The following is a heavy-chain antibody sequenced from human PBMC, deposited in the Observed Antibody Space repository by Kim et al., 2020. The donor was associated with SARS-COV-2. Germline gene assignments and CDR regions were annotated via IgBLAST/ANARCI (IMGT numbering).Heavy chain of an antibody. CDR2: IYSGGSST. CDR1: GFTFSSYA. J-gene: IGHJ4*02. V-gene: IGHV3-23*03. Sequence: GGSLRLSCAASGFTFSSYAMSWVRQAPGKGLEWVSVIYSGGSSTYYADSVKGRFTISRDNSKNTLYLQMNSLRAEDTAVYYCAKSDLLLWFGVGSFDYWGQGTLVTVSS. D-gene: IGHD3-10*01. CDR3: AKSDLLLWFGVGSFDY.